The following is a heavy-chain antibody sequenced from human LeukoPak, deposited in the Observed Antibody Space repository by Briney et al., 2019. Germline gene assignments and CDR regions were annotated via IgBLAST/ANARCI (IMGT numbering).Heavy chain of an antibody. J-gene: IGHJ4*02. CDR1: GFSFSDYA. V-gene: IGHV3-30*04. Sequence: PGGSLRLSCADSGFSFSDYAMHWVRQAPGKGLGWVAVISIDGSRQHYADSAKGRFTISRDNSKSTVYLQMNSLRAEDTAVYYCATTDFDYWGQGTLVTVSS. CDR3: ATTDFDY. D-gene: IGHD4-17*01. CDR2: ISIDGSRQ.